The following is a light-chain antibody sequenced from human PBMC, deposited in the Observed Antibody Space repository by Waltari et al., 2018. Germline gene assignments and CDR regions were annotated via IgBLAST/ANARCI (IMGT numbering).Light chain of an antibody. CDR2: KDN. CDR1: ALPKQY. J-gene: IGLJ2*01. CDR3: QSTDSSGTYVV. V-gene: IGLV3-25*03. Sequence: ELTQPPSVSVSPGQTATITCSGDALPKQYAFWYRQKPGQSPALVIYKDNKRPSGSSERLSGSSSGTTVTLTISGVQAEDEADYYCQSTDSSGTYVVFGGGTKLTVL.